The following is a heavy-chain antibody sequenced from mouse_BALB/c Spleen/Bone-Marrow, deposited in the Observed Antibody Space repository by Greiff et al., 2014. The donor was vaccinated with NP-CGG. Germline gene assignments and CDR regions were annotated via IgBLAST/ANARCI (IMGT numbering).Heavy chain of an antibody. CDR3: TRSRRAMDY. D-gene: IGHD2-12*01. CDR2: INPSNGGT. V-gene: IGHV1S81*02. Sequence: QVQLQQSGAELVKPGASVKLSCKASGYTFTSYYIYLVKQRPGQGLEWIGEINPSNGGTNFNEKFKSKATLTVDKSSSTAYMQLSSLTSEDSAVYYCTRSRRAMDYWGQGTSVTVSS. CDR1: GYTFTSYY. J-gene: IGHJ4*01.